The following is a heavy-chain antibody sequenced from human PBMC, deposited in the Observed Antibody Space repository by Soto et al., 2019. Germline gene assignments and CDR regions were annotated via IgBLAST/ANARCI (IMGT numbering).Heavy chain of an antibody. CDR2: ISYDGSNK. Sequence: PGGSLRLSCAASGFTFSSYGMHWVRQAPGKGLEWVAVISYDGSNKYYADSVKGRFTISRDNSKNTLYLQMSSLRAEDTAVYYCARDPLAVAGTQWGQGTLVTVSS. CDR3: ARDPLAVAGTQ. J-gene: IGHJ4*02. CDR1: GFTFSSYG. D-gene: IGHD6-19*01. V-gene: IGHV3-30*03.